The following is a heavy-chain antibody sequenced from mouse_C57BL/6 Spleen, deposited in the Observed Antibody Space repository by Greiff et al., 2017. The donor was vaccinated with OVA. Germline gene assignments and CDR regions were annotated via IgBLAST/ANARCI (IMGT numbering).Heavy chain of an antibody. CDR3: AREGQLGRYFDY. D-gene: IGHD4-1*02. J-gene: IGHJ2*01. CDR2: ISDGGSYT. V-gene: IGHV5-4*01. Sequence: EVKVEESGGGLVKPGGSLKLSCAASGFTFSSYAMSWVRQTPEKRLEWVATISDGGSYTYYPDNVKGRFTISRDNAKNNLYLQMSHLKSEDTAMYYCAREGQLGRYFDYWGQGTTLTVSS. CDR1: GFTFSSYA.